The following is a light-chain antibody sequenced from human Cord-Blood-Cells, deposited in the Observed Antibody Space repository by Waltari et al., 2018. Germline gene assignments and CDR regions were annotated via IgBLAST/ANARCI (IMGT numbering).Light chain of an antibody. CDR1: QSVLYSSNNKNY. J-gene: IGKJ5*01. CDR2: WAS. CDR3: QQYYSTPPVT. V-gene: IGKV4-1*01. Sequence: DIVMTQSPDSLAVSLGERANNHFKSSQSVLYSSNNKNYLAWYQQKPGQPPKLLIYWASTRESGVPDRFSGSGSGTDFTLTISSLQAEDVAVYYCQQYYSTPPVTFGQGTRLEIK.